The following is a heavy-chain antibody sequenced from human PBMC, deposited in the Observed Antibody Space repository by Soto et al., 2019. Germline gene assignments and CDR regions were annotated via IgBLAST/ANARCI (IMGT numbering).Heavy chain of an antibody. CDR2: INAGNGNT. V-gene: IGHV1-3*01. J-gene: IGHJ4*02. CDR1: GYTFTSYS. D-gene: IGHD3-3*01. Sequence: ASVKVSCKTSGYTFTSYSMHWVRQAPGQRLEWMGWINAGNGNTKYSQKFQGRVTITRDTSASTAYMELSSLRSEDTAVYYCARTSGYYFYDYWGQGTLVTVSS. CDR3: ARTSGYYFYDY.